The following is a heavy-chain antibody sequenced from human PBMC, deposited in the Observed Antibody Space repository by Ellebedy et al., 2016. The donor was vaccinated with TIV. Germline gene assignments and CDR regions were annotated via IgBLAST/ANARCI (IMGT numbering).Heavy chain of an antibody. CDR3: ARGGLYDSSGGPNPY. J-gene: IGHJ4*02. D-gene: IGHD3-22*01. V-gene: IGHV3-20*04. CDR2: INWNGDST. CDR1: GFTFDEYG. Sequence: GESLKISCAASGFTFDEYGMSWVRQAPGKGLEWVSGINWNGDSTGYADSVKGRFTISRDNAKKSLYLQMNSLRAEDTALYYCARGGLYDSSGGPNPYWGQGTLVTVSS.